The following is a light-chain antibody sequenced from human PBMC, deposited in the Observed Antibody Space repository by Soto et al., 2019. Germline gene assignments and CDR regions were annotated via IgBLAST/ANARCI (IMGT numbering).Light chain of an antibody. Sequence: EIVLTQSPGTLSLSPGERATLSCRASQSVSSNYLAWYQQKPGQAPRLLIYGASSRATGIPDRFSGSGSGTDFTLTISRLEPEDFAVYYCQQYGSLHQRTFGQGTEVEIK. CDR1: QSVSSNY. CDR2: GAS. V-gene: IGKV3-20*01. J-gene: IGKJ1*01. CDR3: QQYGSLHQRT.